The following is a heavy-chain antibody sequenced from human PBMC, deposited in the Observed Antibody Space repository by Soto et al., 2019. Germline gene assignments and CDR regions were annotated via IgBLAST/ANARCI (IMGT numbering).Heavy chain of an antibody. CDR3: ATDRFLEWLNWFDP. V-gene: IGHV1-46*01. CDR1: GYSFTSYY. CDR2: IDPSGGRT. J-gene: IGHJ5*02. D-gene: IGHD3-3*01. Sequence: ASVKVSCKASGYSFTSYYMHWVRQAPGQGPEWMGRIDPSGGRTSYAQKFQGRVTMTKDTSTDTAYMELSSLRSEDTAVYYCATDRFLEWLNWFDPWGQGTLVTVSS.